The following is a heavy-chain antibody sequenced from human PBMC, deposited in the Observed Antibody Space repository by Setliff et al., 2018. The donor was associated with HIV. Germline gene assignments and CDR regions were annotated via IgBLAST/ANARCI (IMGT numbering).Heavy chain of an antibody. J-gene: IGHJ4*02. Sequence: SVKVSCKASGGTFNTYTITWVRQAPGQGLEWMGGIIPFTGTTNYAQKFQGRVTITTDESRSIVYMELSSLRSEDTAVYYCARGRVLEYGSGTQGDYWGQGTLVTVSS. D-gene: IGHD3-10*01. CDR1: GGTFNTYT. CDR2: IIPFTGTT. CDR3: ARGRVLEYGSGTQGDY. V-gene: IGHV1-69*16.